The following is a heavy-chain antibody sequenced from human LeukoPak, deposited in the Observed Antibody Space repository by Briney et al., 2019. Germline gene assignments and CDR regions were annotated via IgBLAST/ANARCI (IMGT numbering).Heavy chain of an antibody. CDR1: GGTFSSYA. Sequence: VKVSCKASGGTFSSYAISWVRQAPGQGLEWMGRIIPILGIANYAQKFQGRVTITADKSTSKAYMELSSLRSEDTAVYYCASWEEYYYGSGDFDYWGQGTLVTVSS. V-gene: IGHV1-69*04. CDR2: IIPILGIA. J-gene: IGHJ4*02. CDR3: ASWEEYYYGSGDFDY. D-gene: IGHD3-10*01.